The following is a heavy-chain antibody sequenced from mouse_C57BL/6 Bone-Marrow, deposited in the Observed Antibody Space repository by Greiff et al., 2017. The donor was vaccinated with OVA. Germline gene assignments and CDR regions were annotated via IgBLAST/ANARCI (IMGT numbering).Heavy chain of an antibody. J-gene: IGHJ3*01. CDR3: ARELGRAWFAY. Sequence: VQLQQSGPELVKPGASVKISCKASGYTFTDYYINWVKQRPGQGLEWIGWIYPGSGNTKYNEKFKGKATLTVDTSSRTAYMQFSCLSSDDSAGYGCARELGRAWFAYWGQGTLVTVSA. CDR1: GYTFTDYY. V-gene: IGHV1-84*01. D-gene: IGHD4-1*01. CDR2: IYPGSGNT.